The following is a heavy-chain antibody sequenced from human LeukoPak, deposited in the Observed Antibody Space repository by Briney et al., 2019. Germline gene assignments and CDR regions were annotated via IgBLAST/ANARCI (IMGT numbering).Heavy chain of an antibody. Sequence: GGSLRLSCAASGFTFSNYEINWVRQAPGKGLGGVSCISTSGSTTYYADSVKGRFTNSRDNAKNSLFLQMNTLTAEDTAVYYCARGALHVFDYWGQGTPVTVSS. D-gene: IGHD3-10*02. V-gene: IGHV3-48*03. CDR1: GFTFSNYE. CDR3: ARGALHVFDY. CDR2: ISTSGSTT. J-gene: IGHJ4*02.